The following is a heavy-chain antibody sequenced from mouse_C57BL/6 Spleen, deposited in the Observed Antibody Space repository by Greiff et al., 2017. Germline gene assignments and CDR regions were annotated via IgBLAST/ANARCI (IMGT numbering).Heavy chain of an antibody. Sequence: EVQVVESGGDLVKPGGSLKLSCAASGFTFSSYGMSWVRQTPDKRLEWVATISSGGSYTYYPDSVKGRFTISRDNAKNTLSLQMSSLKSEDTAMYYCASLYSPFYFDYWGQGTTLTVAS. V-gene: IGHV5-6*01. CDR1: GFTFSSYG. J-gene: IGHJ2*01. CDR3: ASLYSPFYFDY. D-gene: IGHD2-1*01. CDR2: ISSGGSYT.